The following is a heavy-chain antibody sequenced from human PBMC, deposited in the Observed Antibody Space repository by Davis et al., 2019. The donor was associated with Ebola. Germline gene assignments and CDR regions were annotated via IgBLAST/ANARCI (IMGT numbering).Heavy chain of an antibody. V-gene: IGHV3-9*01. CDR3: AKDRLSSSWFWFDP. CDR2: ISWNSGSI. D-gene: IGHD6-13*01. CDR1: GFTFDDYA. Sequence: GGSLRLSCAASGFTFDDYAMHWVRQAPGKGLEWVSGISWNSGSIGYADSVKGRFTISRDNSKNTLYLQMNSLRAEDTAVYYCAKDRLSSSWFWFDPWGQGTLVTVSS. J-gene: IGHJ5*02.